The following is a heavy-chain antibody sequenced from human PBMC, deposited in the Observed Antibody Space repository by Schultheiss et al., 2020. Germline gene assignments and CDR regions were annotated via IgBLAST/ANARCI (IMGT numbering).Heavy chain of an antibody. CDR3: ASVGSGSYLYYGMDV. J-gene: IGHJ6*02. CDR1: GGSISSSSYY. CDR2: IYYSGST. Sequence: GSLRLSCTVSGGSISSSSYYWGWIRQPPGKGLEWIGSIYYSGSTNYNPSLKSRVTISVDTSKNQFSLKLSSVTAADTAVYYCASVGSGSYLYYGMDVWGQGTTVTVAS. D-gene: IGHD3-10*01. V-gene: IGHV4-39*07.